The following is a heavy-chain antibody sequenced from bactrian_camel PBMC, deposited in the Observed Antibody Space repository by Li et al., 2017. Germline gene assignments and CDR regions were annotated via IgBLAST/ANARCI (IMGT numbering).Heavy chain of an antibody. Sequence: HVQLVESGGGSVQAGGSLRLSCTASAYAFATFCMAWFRQVEGKEREGVALLFTRDASTYYGDSAKGRFTISLDNAKNTLYLQMNNLRAEDTAMYYCAASLGKTYCHAAFFLSRLRPNFGSWGQGTQVTVS. J-gene: IGHJ6*01. CDR1: AYAFATFC. CDR2: LFTRDAST. CDR3: AASLGKTYCHAAFFLSRLRPNFGS. V-gene: IGHV3S63*01. D-gene: IGHD5*01.